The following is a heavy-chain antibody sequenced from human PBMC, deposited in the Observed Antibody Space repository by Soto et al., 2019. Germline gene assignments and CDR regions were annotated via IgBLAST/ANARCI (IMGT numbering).Heavy chain of an antibody. CDR3: ARVSSSIVVVPDYGMDV. CDR2: ISAYSGNT. CDR1: GYTFTRYG. J-gene: IGHJ6*02. D-gene: IGHD2-15*01. Sequence: ASVQVSCKSSGYTFTRYGISWVRQAPGQGLEWMGWISAYSGNTNHAQKLQGRVTLTTDTSTSTAYMELRSLRSDDTAVYYCARVSSSIVVVPDYGMDVWGQGTTVTVCS. V-gene: IGHV1-18*04.